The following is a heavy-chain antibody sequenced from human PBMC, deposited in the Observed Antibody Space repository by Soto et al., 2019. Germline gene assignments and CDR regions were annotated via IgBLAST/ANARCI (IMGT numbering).Heavy chain of an antibody. CDR3: ARVSSGYDLDY. CDR2: IYYSGST. J-gene: IGHJ4*02. V-gene: IGHV4-30-4*01. CDR1: GGSISSGDYY. D-gene: IGHD5-12*01. Sequence: PSETLSLTCTVSGGSISSGDYYWSWIRQPPGKGLEWIGYIYYSGSTYYNPSLKSRVTISVDTSKNQFSLKLSSVTAADTAVYYCARVSSGYDLDYWGQGTLVTVSS.